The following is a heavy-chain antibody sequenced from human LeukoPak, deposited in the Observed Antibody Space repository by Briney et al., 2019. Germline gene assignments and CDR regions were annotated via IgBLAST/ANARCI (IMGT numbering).Heavy chain of an antibody. CDR2: ISHSEGT. D-gene: IGHD2-21*01. CDR1: GVSLNDHY. CDR3: ARIRCGHTSVNFYNH. J-gene: IGHJ4*02. V-gene: IGHV4-34*01. Sequence: SETLSLTCGVYGVSLNDHYWSWIRQFPGKGLEWIGEISHSEGTTYNPSLKSRVTISLDASENQFSLKLTSATAADTAIYYCARIRCGHTSVNFYNHWGLGTLVTVSS.